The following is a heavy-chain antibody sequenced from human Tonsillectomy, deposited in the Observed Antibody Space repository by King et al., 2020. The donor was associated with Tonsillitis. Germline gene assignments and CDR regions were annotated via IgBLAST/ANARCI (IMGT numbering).Heavy chain of an antibody. J-gene: IGHJ2*01. CDR2: IWYDGSNK. D-gene: IGHD2-15*01. Sequence: HVQLVESGGGVVQPGRSLRLSCEASGFTFSNYGMHWVRQPPGKGLEWVAVIWYDGSNKFYSDSVKGRFTISRDNSKNTLDLQMNSLRAEDTAVYYCAREDSGGRNWYFDLWGRGTLVTVSS. V-gene: IGHV3-33*01. CDR3: AREDSGGRNWYFDL. CDR1: GFTFSNYG.